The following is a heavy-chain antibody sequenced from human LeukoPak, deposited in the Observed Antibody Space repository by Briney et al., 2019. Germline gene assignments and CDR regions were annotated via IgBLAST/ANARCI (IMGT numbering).Heavy chain of an antibody. V-gene: IGHV4-59*12. Sequence: SETLSLTCSVSGGSISSYYWSWFRQPPGKGLEWIGYIYHSGSTYYNPSLKSRVTISVDRSKNQFSLKLSSVTAADTAVYYCARGEGSLFDYWGQGTLVTVSS. D-gene: IGHD2-21*01. CDR2: IYHSGST. J-gene: IGHJ4*02. CDR3: ARGEGSLFDY. CDR1: GGSISSYY.